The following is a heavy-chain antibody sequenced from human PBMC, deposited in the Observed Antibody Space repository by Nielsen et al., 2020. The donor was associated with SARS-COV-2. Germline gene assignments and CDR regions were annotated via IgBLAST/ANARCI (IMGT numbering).Heavy chain of an antibody. J-gene: IGHJ4*02. CDR2: IYTSGST. CDR1: GGSFSSYY. V-gene: IGHV4-59*10. CDR3: ARSSRIADFDY. Sequence: SETLSLTCAVYGGSFSSYYWSWIRQPAGKGLEWIGRIYTSGSTNYNPSLKSRVTMSVDTSKNQFSLKLSSVTAADTAVYYCARSSRIADFDYWGQGTLVTVSS. D-gene: IGHD6-13*01.